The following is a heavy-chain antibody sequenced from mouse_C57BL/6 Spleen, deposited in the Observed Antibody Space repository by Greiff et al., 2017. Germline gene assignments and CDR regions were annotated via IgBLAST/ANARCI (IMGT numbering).Heavy chain of an antibody. CDR1: GYTFTEYP. J-gene: IGHJ4*01. CDR2: FYPGGGSI. CDR3: AKPEGTHYEYDGCAIDY. V-gene: IGHV1-62-2*01. Sequence: VKLMESGAELVKPGASVKLSCKASGYTFTEYPIHWVKQRSGQGLEWIGWFYPGGGSITSNEKFKDKATLTADKSSRTVYMELSRLTSKVSAVYFCAKPEGTHYEYDGCAIDYWGQGTSVTVAS. D-gene: IGHD2-4*01.